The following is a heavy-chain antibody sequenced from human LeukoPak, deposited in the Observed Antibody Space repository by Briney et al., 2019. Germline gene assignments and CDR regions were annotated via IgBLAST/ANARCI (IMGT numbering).Heavy chain of an antibody. CDR2: ISSEGSVE. D-gene: IGHD6-13*01. CDR1: GFTFCNYG. CDR3: TKEGQTPYTSKFSFDY. Sequence: GGTLRLSCAASGFTFCNYGMHWVRNAPGKGLERVAVISSEGSVEYYADSVKGRFTISRDNSKNTMYVQMNNLRPEDTALYYCTKEGQTPYTSKFSFDYWGQGTLVTVSS. V-gene: IGHV3-30*18. J-gene: IGHJ4*02.